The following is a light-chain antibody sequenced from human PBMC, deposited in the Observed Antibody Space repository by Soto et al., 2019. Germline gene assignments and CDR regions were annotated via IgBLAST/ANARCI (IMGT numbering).Light chain of an antibody. J-gene: IGKJ2*01. CDR2: KAS. Sequence: DIQMTQSPSPLSATVGDRVTITCRASQSISSWLAWYQQKPGKAPKLLIYKASSLESGVPSRFSGSGSGTEFTPTISSLQPDDFATYYCQQYNSYPYTFGQGTKREIK. CDR3: QQYNSYPYT. CDR1: QSISSW. V-gene: IGKV1-5*03.